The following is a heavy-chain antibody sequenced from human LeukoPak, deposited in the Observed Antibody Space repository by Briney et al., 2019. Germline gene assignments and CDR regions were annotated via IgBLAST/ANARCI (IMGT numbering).Heavy chain of an antibody. CDR3: AKDRLGALYYYDSSGYYRFDY. V-gene: IGHV3-30*18. J-gene: IGHJ4*01. Sequence: GGSLRLSCAASGFSFSSYAMTWVRQAPGKGLEWVAVISYDGSNQYYADTVKGRFTISRDNSKNTLYLQMNSLRAEDTAVYYCAKDRLGALYYYDSSGYYRFDYWGQGTLVTVSS. D-gene: IGHD3-22*01. CDR2: ISYDGSNQ. CDR1: GFSFSSYA.